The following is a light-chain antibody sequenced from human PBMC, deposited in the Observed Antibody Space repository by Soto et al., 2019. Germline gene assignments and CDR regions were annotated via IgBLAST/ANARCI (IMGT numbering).Light chain of an antibody. CDR2: ATS. V-gene: IGKV1-39*01. J-gene: IGKJ3*01. CDR3: QQSYSSPRFT. Sequence: DIQMTQSPSSLSASVGDRVTISCRASRSIRTYLNWYQLKPGKAPKLLIYATSTLQNGVPSRFSGSGSGTDFTLIISSLQPEDFATYYCQQSYSSPRFTFGPGTKVDFK. CDR1: RSIRTY.